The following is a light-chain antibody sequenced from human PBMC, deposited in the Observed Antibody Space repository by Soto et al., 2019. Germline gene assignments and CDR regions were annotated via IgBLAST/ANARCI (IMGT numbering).Light chain of an antibody. Sequence: HSVLTQPPSVSGAPGQRVTISCTGSSSNIGAGYDVHWYQQLPGTAPKLLIYGNSKRPSGVPDRFSGSKSGTSASLAITGLQAEDEADYYCQSYDSSLSGYVFGTGTKVTVL. CDR2: GNS. J-gene: IGLJ1*01. CDR3: QSYDSSLSGYV. CDR1: SSNIGAGYD. V-gene: IGLV1-40*01.